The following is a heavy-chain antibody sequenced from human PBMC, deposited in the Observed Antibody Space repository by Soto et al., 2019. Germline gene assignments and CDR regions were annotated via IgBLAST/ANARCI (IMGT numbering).Heavy chain of an antibody. CDR3: ARDSTWIPYYHYGMDV. V-gene: IGHV3-53*01. CDR1: GFSVSSNY. Sequence: EVQLVESGGGLIQPGESLRLSCAASGFSVSSNYMSWVRQAPGKGLEWVSVIYSGGNTHYADSVKGRFTISRDNSKNTLYLQMNSLRAEDTAVYYCARDSTWIPYYHYGMDVWGQGTTVTVSS. D-gene: IGHD5-18*01. CDR2: IYSGGNT. J-gene: IGHJ6*02.